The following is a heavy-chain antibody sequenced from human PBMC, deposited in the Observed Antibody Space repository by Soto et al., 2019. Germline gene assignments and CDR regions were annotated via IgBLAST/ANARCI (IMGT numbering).Heavy chain of an antibody. Sequence: SVKVYCKASGYTFTGYFVHWVRQAPGQGLERMGWINPKNGAPDYAQNFQNWVTMTRDTSTNTAYMEVRRLKPGAAAVYCRQPNHRGGCGSQHNDWGRGALVTVAS. V-gene: IGHV1-2*04. CDR2: INPKNGAP. CDR1: GYTFTGYF. CDR3: QPNHRGGCGSQHND. J-gene: IGHJ4*02. D-gene: IGHD6-19*01.